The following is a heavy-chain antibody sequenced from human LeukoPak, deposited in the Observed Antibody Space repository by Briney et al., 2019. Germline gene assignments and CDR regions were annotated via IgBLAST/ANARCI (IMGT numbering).Heavy chain of an antibody. CDR1: GFTFSIYS. CDR3: ASPNPRIAAHPYYYYYMDV. CDR2: ISSSSSYI. D-gene: IGHD6-6*01. Sequence: GGSLRLSCAASGFTFSIYSMNWVRQAPGKGLEWVSSISSSSSYIYYADSVKGRFTISRDNAKNSLYLQMNSLRAEDTAVYYCASPNPRIAAHPYYYYYMDVWGKGTTVTVSS. J-gene: IGHJ6*03. V-gene: IGHV3-21*01.